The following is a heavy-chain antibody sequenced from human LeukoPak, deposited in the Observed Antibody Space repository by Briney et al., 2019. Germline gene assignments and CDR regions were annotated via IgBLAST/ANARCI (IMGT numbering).Heavy chain of an antibody. J-gene: IGHJ4*02. Sequence: SETLSLTCTVSGYSISSGYYWGWIRQPPGKGLEWIGSIYHSGSTYCNPSLKSRVTISVDTSKNQFSLKLSSVTAADTAVYYCASLRYFDWLQPFDYWGQGTLVTVSS. CDR1: GYSISSGYY. CDR3: ASLRYFDWLQPFDY. V-gene: IGHV4-38-2*02. CDR2: IYHSGST. D-gene: IGHD3-9*01.